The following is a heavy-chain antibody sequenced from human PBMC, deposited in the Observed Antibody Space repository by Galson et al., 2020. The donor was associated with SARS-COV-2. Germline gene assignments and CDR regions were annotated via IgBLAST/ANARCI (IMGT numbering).Heavy chain of an antibody. CDR3: ARHAWFGDLLAPVDY. J-gene: IGHJ4*02. Sequence: SETLSLTCTVSGGSISSSSSYWGWIRQPPGKGLEWIGSMYYSGSTYYNPSLKSQVTISVDTSKDQFSLRLSSVTAADTAVYYCARHAWFGDLLAPVDYWGRVTLVTVS. D-gene: IGHD3-10*01. CDR2: MYYSGST. CDR1: GGSISSSSSY. V-gene: IGHV4-39*01.